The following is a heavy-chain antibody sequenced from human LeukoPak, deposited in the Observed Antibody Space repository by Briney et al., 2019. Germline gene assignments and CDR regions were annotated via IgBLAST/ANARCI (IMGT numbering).Heavy chain of an antibody. V-gene: IGHV4-38-2*01. CDR2: IYHSGST. J-gene: IGHJ4*02. D-gene: IGHD6-19*01. CDR3: ARVGSGWYSYYFDY. Sequence: PSETLSLTCAVSGYSISSGYYWGWIRQPPGKGLEWIGSIYHSGSTYYNPSLKSRVTISVDTSKNQLSLKLSSVTAADTAVYYCARVGSGWYSYYFDYWGQGTLVTVSS. CDR1: GYSISSGYY.